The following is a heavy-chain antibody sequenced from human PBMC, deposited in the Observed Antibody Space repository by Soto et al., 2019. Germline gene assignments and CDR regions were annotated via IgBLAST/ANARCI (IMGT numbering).Heavy chain of an antibody. D-gene: IGHD3-16*01. Sequence: QVQLVESGGGVVQPGTYRRLSCVGSGFTFRSYVIHWVRQAPGKGLEWVALTSYDGSNKDYGDSVKGRFTISRDNSRNTVDLQMDSRRREDTALYYCARWGTTGGLDVWGQGTLVSVSS. V-gene: IGHV3-33*05. CDR2: TSYDGSNK. CDR1: GFTFRSYV. J-gene: IGHJ1*01. CDR3: ARWGTTGGLDV.